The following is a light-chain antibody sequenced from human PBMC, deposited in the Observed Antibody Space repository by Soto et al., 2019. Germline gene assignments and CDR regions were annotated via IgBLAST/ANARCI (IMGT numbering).Light chain of an antibody. CDR3: QQYNNWPRT. CDR2: GAS. CDR1: QSVSSN. Sequence: EIVMTQSPATLSVSPGERDTLSCRASQSVSSNLAWYQQKFGQAPRLLIYGASTRATGIPARFSGSGSGTEFTLTISSLQSEDLAVYYCQQYNNWPRTFGQGTRWIS. J-gene: IGKJ1*01. V-gene: IGKV3-15*01.